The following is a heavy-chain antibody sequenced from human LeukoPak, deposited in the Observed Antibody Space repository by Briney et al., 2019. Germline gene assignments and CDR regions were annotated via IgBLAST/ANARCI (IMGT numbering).Heavy chain of an antibody. D-gene: IGHD5-12*01. CDR2: VYSDGNT. CDR1: GFTVSRYY. CDR3: ASSSIPGIVAGHDY. J-gene: IGHJ4*02. Sequence: GGSLRLSCAASGFTVSRYYMSWVRQAPGKGLEWVSVVYSDGNTYHADSVKGRFSVSRDSSKNTLYLQMSSLRAADTAMYYCASSSIPGIVAGHDYWGQGTLVTVSS. V-gene: IGHV3-66*01.